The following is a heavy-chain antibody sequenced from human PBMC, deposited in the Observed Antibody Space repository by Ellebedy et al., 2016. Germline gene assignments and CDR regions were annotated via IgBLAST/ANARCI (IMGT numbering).Heavy chain of an antibody. J-gene: IGHJ4*02. D-gene: IGHD3-22*01. CDR3: ARVEYYYDSSGLSAYFDY. CDR1: GGSFSGYY. CDR2: INHSGST. Sequence: SETLSLTXAVYGGSFSGYYWSWIRQPPGKGLEWIGEINHSGSTNYNPSLKSRVTISVDTSKNQFSLKLSSVTAADTAVYYCARVEYYYDSSGLSAYFDYWGQGTLVTVSS. V-gene: IGHV4-34*01.